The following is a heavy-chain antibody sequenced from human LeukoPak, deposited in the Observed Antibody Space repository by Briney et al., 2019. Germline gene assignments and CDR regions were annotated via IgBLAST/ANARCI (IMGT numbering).Heavy chain of an antibody. D-gene: IGHD5-12*01. CDR1: GFTFSNYW. CDR2: INQDGSEE. CDR3: VRDGGVSGYDLLDY. J-gene: IGHJ4*02. V-gene: IGHV3-7*01. Sequence: QPGGSLRLSCAASGFTFSNYWMTWVRQAPGKGLEWVAHINQDGSEEHYMDSVKARFTISRDNAKNSLSLQMNSLRAGDTAVYYCVRDGGVSGYDLLDYWGQGTLVTVSS.